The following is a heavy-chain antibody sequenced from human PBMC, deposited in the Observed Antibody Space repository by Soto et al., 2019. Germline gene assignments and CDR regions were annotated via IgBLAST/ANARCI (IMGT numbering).Heavy chain of an antibody. Sequence: QVHLQQRGAGLLKPSETLSLNCVVSGESFIGYYWSWIRQTPGMGLEWIGEVDHRGSTTYNPSLKNRASISIDSSKNLFSLELTSVTAADTALYFCARYEYGNSLYGVDVWGQGTRVTVSS. CDR3: ARYEYGNSLYGVDV. CDR1: GESFIGYY. CDR2: VDHRGST. D-gene: IGHD1-7*01. J-gene: IGHJ6*02. V-gene: IGHV4-34*02.